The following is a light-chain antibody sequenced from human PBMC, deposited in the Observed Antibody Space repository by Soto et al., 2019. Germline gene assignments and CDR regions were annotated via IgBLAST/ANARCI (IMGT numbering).Light chain of an antibody. CDR3: NSFRVNRLYV. J-gene: IGLJ1*01. Sequence: QSALAQPASVSGSPGQTITISCTGTSSDVGGYNAVSWYQHHPGKAPKLIIYEVTHRPAGVSDRFSASKSGSTASLTISGLQAEDEADYYCNSFRVNRLYVFGTGTKVTVL. V-gene: IGLV2-14*01. CDR2: EVT. CDR1: SSDVGGYNA.